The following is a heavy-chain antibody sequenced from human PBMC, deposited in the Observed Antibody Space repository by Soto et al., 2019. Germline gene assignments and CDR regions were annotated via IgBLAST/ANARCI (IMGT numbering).Heavy chain of an antibody. V-gene: IGHV3-49*04. Sequence: GVLRLSCPASGFTFGDYAMSWVRQAPGKGLEWVGFIRSKAYGGTTEYAASVKGRFTISRDDSKSIAYLQMNSLKTEDTAVYYCTQVSDDSKPSWGQGTLVTVSS. CDR2: IRSKAYGGTT. J-gene: IGHJ5*02. D-gene: IGHD3-22*01. CDR3: TQVSDDSKPS. CDR1: GFTFGDYA.